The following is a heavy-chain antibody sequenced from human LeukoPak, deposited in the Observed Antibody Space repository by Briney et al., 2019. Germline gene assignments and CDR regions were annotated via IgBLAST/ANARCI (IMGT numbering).Heavy chain of an antibody. J-gene: IGHJ4*02. CDR2: INPSGGST. Sequence: ASVKVSCKASGYTFTSYYMHWVRQAPGHGLEWMGIINPSGGSTSYAQKFQGRVTMTRDTSTSTVYMELSSLRSEDTAVYYCARDPTSGTAMVDYYFDYWGQGTLVTVSS. V-gene: IGHV1-46*01. CDR3: ARDPTSGTAMVDYYFDY. D-gene: IGHD5-18*01. CDR1: GYTFTSYY.